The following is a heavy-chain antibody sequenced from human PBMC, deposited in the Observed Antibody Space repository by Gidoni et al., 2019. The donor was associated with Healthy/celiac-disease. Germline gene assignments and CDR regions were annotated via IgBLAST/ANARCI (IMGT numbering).Heavy chain of an antibody. D-gene: IGHD3-10*01. CDR1: GHTFISYY. Sequence: QVQLVQSGAEVKKPGASVKVSCKASGHTFISYYMHWVRQAPGQGLEWMGIINPSGGSTSYAQKFQGRVTMVRDTSTSTVYMALSSLGSEDTAVYYCARGYGSGSYPDYWGQGTLVTVSS. CDR3: ARGYGSGSYPDY. J-gene: IGHJ4*02. CDR2: INPSGGST. V-gene: IGHV1-46*01.